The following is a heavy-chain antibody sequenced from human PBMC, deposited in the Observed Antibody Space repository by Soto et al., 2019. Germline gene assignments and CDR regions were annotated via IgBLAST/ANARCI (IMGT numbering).Heavy chain of an antibody. D-gene: IGHD3-10*01. V-gene: IGHV3-33*01. CDR1: GFTFSNYG. CDR3: ARRCGTYGSGRYFPIEY. CDR2: IWYDGSST. Sequence: GGSLRLSCAASGFTFSNYGMHWVRQAPGKGLEWVALIWYDGSSTSYADSVKGRFTVSRDNSKNTLYLQVNSLRAEDTAVYYCARRCGTYGSGRYFPIEYWGQGT. J-gene: IGHJ4*02.